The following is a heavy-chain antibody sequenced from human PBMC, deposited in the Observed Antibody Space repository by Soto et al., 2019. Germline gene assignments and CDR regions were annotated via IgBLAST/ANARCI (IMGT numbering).Heavy chain of an antibody. CDR3: ARDAGYCSSTSCYRGYYYGMDV. V-gene: IGHV1-3*01. CDR1: GYTFTSYA. D-gene: IGHD2-2*02. CDR2: INAGNGNT. J-gene: IGHJ6*02. Sequence: ASVKVSGKASGYTFTSYAMHWVRQAPGQRLEWMGWINAGNGNTKYSQKFQGRVTITRDTSASTAYMELSSLRSEDTAAYYCARDAGYCSSTSCYRGYYYGMDVWGQGTTVTVSS.